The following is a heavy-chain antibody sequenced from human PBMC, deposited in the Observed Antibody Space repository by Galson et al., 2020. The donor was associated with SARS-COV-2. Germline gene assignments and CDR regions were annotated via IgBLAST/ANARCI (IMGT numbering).Heavy chain of an antibody. CDR2: INHSGST. Sequence: ETSETLYLTCAVYGGSFSGYYWSWIRQPPGKGLEWIGEINHSGSTNYNPSLKRRVTISVDTSKNQFSLKLSSVTAADTAVYYCAREGATPIQLWLERWFDPWGQGTLVTVSS. CDR1: GGSFSGYY. CDR3: AREGATPIQLWLERWFDP. J-gene: IGHJ5*02. D-gene: IGHD5-18*01. V-gene: IGHV4-34*01.